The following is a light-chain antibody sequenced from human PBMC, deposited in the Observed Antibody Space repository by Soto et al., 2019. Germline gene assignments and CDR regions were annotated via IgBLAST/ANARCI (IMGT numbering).Light chain of an antibody. CDR2: DVS. Sequence: SAVSRAGYVCRSPGQSIPIYCTGTSSDVGGYNYVSWYQQHPGKAPKLMIYDVSNRPSGVSNRFSGSKSGNTASLTISGLQAEDEADYYCSSYTSSSTRVFGTGTKVTVL. J-gene: IGLJ1*01. CDR1: SSDVGGYNY. V-gene: IGLV2-14*01. CDR3: SSYTSSSTRV.